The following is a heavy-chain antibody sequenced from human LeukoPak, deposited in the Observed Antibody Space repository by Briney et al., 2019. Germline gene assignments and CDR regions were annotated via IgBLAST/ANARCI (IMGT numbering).Heavy chain of an antibody. CDR1: GYTFTSYY. V-gene: IGHV1-46*01. J-gene: IGHJ3*02. CDR2: INPSGGST. Sequence: ASVKVSCKASGYTFTSYYMHWVRQAPGQGLEWMGIINPSGGSTSYAQKFQGRVTISVDTSKNQFSLKLSSVTAADTAVYYCASRLVVVVPAAMWDAFDIWGQGTMVTVSS. D-gene: IGHD2-2*01. CDR3: ASRLVVVVPAAMWDAFDI.